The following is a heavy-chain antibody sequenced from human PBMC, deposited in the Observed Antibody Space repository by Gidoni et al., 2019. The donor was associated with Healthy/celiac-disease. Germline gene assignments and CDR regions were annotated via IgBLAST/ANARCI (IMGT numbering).Heavy chain of an antibody. J-gene: IGHJ6*02. CDR1: GFTFSSYT. CDR2: ISSSSSYI. V-gene: IGHV3-21*01. CDR3: ARDDDGYKYGSYYYYGMDV. D-gene: IGHD5-18*01. Sequence: EVQLVESGGGLVKPGGSLRLSCAASGFTFSSYTMNWVRQAPGKGLEWVSSISSSSSYIYYADSLKGRFTISRDNAKNSLYLQMNSLRAEDTAVYYCARDDDGYKYGSYYYYGMDVWGQGTTVTVSS.